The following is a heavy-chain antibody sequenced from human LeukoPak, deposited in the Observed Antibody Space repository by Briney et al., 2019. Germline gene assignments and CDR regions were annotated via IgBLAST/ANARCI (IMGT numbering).Heavy chain of an antibody. V-gene: IGHV3-7*04. CDR2: IKQDGSEK. CDR3: GGGSGWIFDC. J-gene: IGHJ4*02. Sequence: GRSLRLSCAASGFTFTSYYMTWVRQAQGKGLEWVANIKQDGSEKYYVDSVKGRFTISRDNAKNSLYLQTNSQRAEDTAVYYCGGGSGWIFDCWGQGTLVTVSS. D-gene: IGHD6-19*01. CDR1: GFTFTSYY.